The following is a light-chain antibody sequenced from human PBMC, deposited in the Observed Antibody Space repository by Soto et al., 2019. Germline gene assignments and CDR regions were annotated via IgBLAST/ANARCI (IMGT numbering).Light chain of an antibody. V-gene: IGKV1-33*01. CDR3: QQYENLPT. J-gene: IGKJ5*01. CDR1: QNINNY. CDR2: DAS. Sequence: DIQMTQSPASVSASVGDRVTSTCQASQNINNYLNWYQQKPGRAPKLLIYDASNLEAGVPSRLRGSGSGTDFTFTINRLQPEDIATYYCQQYENLPTFGQGTRLEIK.